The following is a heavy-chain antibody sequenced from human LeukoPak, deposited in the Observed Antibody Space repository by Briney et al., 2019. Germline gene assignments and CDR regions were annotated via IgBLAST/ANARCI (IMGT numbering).Heavy chain of an antibody. V-gene: IGHV3-23*01. CDR1: GFTFSAYA. J-gene: IGHJ4*02. CDR2: ISESGGRT. Sequence: GGSLRLSCAASGFTFSAYAMNWVRQAPGKGLEWVSAISESGGRTYYADSVKGRFTISRDNSKNRLYLQMNSLRGDDTAVYYCATSRFYWGQGNLVTVSS. CDR3: ATSRFY.